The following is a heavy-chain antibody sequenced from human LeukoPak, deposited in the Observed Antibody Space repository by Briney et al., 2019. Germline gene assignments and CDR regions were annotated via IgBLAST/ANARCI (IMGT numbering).Heavy chain of an antibody. Sequence: SSETLSLTCTVSGGSISSGSYYWTWIRQPAGKGLEWIGRMYTSGSASYNPSLKSRVTISVDTSKNQFSLKLSSVTAADTAVYYCARLMTWIIPLWGQGTLVTVSS. V-gene: IGHV4-61*02. CDR2: MYTSGSA. CDR1: GGSISSGSYY. D-gene: IGHD5-12*01. J-gene: IGHJ4*02. CDR3: ARLMTWIIPL.